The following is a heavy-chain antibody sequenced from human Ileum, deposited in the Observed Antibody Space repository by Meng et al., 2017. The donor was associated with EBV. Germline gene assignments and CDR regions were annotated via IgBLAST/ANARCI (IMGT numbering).Heavy chain of an antibody. CDR1: GGSISSSDYY. Sequence: QQLQESGPGLVKPSETLSLTCTVSGGSISSSDYYWGWIRQPSGKGLEWIGSLYFSGSTYSNPSLESRVTISVDTSSNQFSLKLSSVTAADTAVYYCARRGYSSGWYAYDYWGQGTLVTVSS. J-gene: IGHJ4*02. D-gene: IGHD6-19*01. CDR2: LYFSGST. CDR3: ARRGYSSGWYAYDY. V-gene: IGHV4-39*01.